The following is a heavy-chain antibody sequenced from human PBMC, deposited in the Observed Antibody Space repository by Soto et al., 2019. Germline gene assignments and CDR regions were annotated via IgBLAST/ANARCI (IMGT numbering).Heavy chain of an antibody. CDR3: ARYATNVLLWFGATLRYFDY. CDR1: GYTFTSYG. J-gene: IGHJ4*02. V-gene: IGHV1-18*01. D-gene: IGHD3-10*01. CDR2: ISAYNGNT. Sequence: ASVKVSCKASGYTFTSYGISSVRQSPGQGLEWMGWISAYNGNTNYAQKLQCRVTMTTDTSTSTAYMELRSLRSDDTAVYYCARYATNVLLWFGATLRYFDYWGQGTLVPVSS.